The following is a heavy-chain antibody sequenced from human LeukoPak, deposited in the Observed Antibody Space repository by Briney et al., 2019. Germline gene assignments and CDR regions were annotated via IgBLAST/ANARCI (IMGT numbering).Heavy chain of an antibody. Sequence: SETLSLTCAVYGGSFSGYYWSWIRQPPGKGLGWIGEINHSGSTNYNPSLKSRVTISVDTSKNQFSLKLSSVTAADTAVYYCAVEVTHTFSFDYWGQGTLVTVSS. J-gene: IGHJ4*02. V-gene: IGHV4-34*01. CDR2: INHSGST. CDR1: GGSFSGYY. D-gene: IGHD2-21*02. CDR3: AVEVTHTFSFDY.